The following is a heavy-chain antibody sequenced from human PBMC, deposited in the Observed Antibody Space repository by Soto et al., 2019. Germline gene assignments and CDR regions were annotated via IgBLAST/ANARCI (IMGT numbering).Heavy chain of an antibody. J-gene: IGHJ4*02. CDR1: GGSISSSSYY. Sequence: SETLSLTCTVSGGSISSSSYYWGWIRQPPGKGLEWIGSIYYSGSTYYNPSLKSRVTISVDTSKNQFSLKLSSVTAADTAVYYCARRPRIAAAGTPFDYWGQGTLVTVSS. CDR2: IYYSGST. CDR3: ARRPRIAAAGTPFDY. D-gene: IGHD6-13*01. V-gene: IGHV4-39*01.